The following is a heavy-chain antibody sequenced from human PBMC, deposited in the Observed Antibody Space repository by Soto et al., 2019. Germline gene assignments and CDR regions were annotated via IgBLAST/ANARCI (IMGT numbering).Heavy chain of an antibody. CDR2: ISHDGSHK. D-gene: IGHD1-26*01. CDR1: GFTFNSFT. CDR3: AQWEEKSSQN. V-gene: IGHV3-30*04. J-gene: IGHJ1*01. Sequence: QVQLVESGGGVVQPGRSLRLSCEASGFTFNSFTMHWVRQAPGKGLEWVAVISHDGSHKYTADSVKGRFTISRDDSRNGLYLQINSLGVKEPAFYTFAQWEEKSSQNWGQGTLV.